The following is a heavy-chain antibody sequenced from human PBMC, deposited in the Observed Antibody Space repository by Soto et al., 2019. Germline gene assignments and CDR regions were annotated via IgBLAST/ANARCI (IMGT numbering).Heavy chain of an antibody. CDR3: ARDEGDGYNIDY. CDR1: GFTFSMYA. V-gene: IGHV3-23*01. J-gene: IGHJ4*02. D-gene: IGHD5-12*01. Sequence: PGGSLRLSCAASGFTFSMYAMSWVRQAPGKGLEWVSAISGRGGGTYYADSVKGRFTISRDNSKNTLYLQMNSVRAEDTAVYYCARDEGDGYNIDYWGQGTLVTVSS. CDR2: ISGRGGGT.